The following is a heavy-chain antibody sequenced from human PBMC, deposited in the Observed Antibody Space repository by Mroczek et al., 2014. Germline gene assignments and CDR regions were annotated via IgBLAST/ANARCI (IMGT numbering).Heavy chain of an antibody. CDR2: INHSGST. V-gene: IGHV4-34*01. CDR1: VGPFSGYY. Sequence: QVQLQHGAQDCLKPSETLSLTCAVYVGPFSGYYWSWIRQPPRKGLEWIGEINHSGSTNYNPSLKSRVTISVDTSKNQFSLKLSSVTAADTAVYYCVVEQGYWGQGTLVTVSS. CDR3: VVEQGY. J-gene: IGHJ4*02. D-gene: IGHD1/OR15-1a*01.